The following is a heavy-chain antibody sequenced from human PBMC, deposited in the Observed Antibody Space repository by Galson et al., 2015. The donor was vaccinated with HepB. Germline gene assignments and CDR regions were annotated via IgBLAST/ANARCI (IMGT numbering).Heavy chain of an antibody. V-gene: IGHV1-3*01. CDR2: INAGNGNT. D-gene: IGHD4-17*01. CDR1: GYTFTSYA. Sequence: SVKVSCKASGYTFTSYAMHWMRQAPGQRLEWMGWINAGNGNTKYSQKFQGRVTITRDTSASTAYMELSSLRSEDTAVYYCARGEEEEEYGDYPHYYYYGMDVWGQGTTVTVSS. CDR3: ARGEEEEEYGDYPHYYYYGMDV. J-gene: IGHJ6*02.